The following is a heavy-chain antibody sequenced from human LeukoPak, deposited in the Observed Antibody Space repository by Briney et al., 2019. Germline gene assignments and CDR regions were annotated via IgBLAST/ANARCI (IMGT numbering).Heavy chain of an antibody. D-gene: IGHD3-3*01. CDR2: ISGSGGST. V-gene: IGHV3-23*01. J-gene: IGHJ3*02. CDR3: AKDRLEYQRPGDAFDI. Sequence: PGGSLRLSCAASGFTFSSYAMSWVRQAPGKGLEWVSAISGSGGSTYYADSMKGRFTISRDNSKNTLYLQMNSLRAEDTAVYYCAKDRLEYQRPGDAFDIWGQGTMVTVSS. CDR1: GFTFSSYA.